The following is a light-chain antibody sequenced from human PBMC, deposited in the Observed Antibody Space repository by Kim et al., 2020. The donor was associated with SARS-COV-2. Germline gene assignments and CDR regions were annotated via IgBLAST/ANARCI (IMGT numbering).Light chain of an antibody. CDR3: QQYGSSPPWT. Sequence: PCERATLSCRASQSVSSSYLAWYQQKPGQAPRLLIYGASSRATGIPDRFSGSGSGTDFTLTISRLEPEDFAVYYCQQYGSSPPWTFGQGTKVDIK. CDR1: QSVSSSY. J-gene: IGKJ1*01. CDR2: GAS. V-gene: IGKV3-20*01.